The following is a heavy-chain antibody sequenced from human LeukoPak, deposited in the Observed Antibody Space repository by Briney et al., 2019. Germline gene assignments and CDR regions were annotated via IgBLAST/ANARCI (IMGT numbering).Heavy chain of an antibody. J-gene: IGHJ3*02. CDR2: ISGGGVTT. Sequence: GGSLRLSCAASGFTFSSYAMSWVRQAPGKGLEWVSAISGGGVTTHYTDSVKGRFTISRDNSKNTLYLQMSSLRGEETAVYYCTKYHSSSSGGALDIWGQGTMVTVSS. V-gene: IGHV3-23*01. CDR3: TKYHSSSSGGALDI. CDR1: GFTFSSYA. D-gene: IGHD6-6*01.